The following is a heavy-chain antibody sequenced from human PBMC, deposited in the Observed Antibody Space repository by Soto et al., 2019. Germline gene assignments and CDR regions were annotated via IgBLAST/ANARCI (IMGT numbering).Heavy chain of an antibody. J-gene: IGHJ5*02. V-gene: IGHV4-61*08. Sequence: NPSETLSLTCAVSGGSISSGGYSWSWIRQPPGKGLEWIGYIYYSGSTNYNPSLKSRVTISVDTSKNQFSLKLSSVTAADTAVYYCARVLGYCGGGSCYSGVWFDPWGQGTPVTVSS. CDR1: GGSISSGGYS. D-gene: IGHD2-15*01. CDR3: ARVLGYCGGGSCYSGVWFDP. CDR2: IYYSGST.